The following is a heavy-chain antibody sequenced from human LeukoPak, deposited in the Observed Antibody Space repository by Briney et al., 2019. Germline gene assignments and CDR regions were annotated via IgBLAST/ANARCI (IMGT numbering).Heavy chain of an antibody. CDR1: GFTFSSYS. CDR2: ISSSSSYI. J-gene: IGHJ4*02. Sequence: GGSLRLSCAASGFTFSSYSMNWVRQAPGKGLEWVSSISSSSSYIYYADSVKGRFTISRDNAKNSLYLQMNSLRAEDTAVYYCARAMGYCGGDCYLAFRGQGTLVTVSS. D-gene: IGHD2-21*02. V-gene: IGHV3-21*01. CDR3: ARAMGYCGGDCYLAF.